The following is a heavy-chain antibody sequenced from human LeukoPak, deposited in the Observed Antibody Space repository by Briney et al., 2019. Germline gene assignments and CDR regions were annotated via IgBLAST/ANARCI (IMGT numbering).Heavy chain of an antibody. CDR3: ARGPPYEGPAARFDP. CDR1: GYTFTSYG. CDR2: INAGNGNT. Sequence: ASVKVSCKASGYTFTSYGISWVRQAPGQRLEWMGWINAGNGNTKYSQKFQGRVTITRDTSASTAYMELSSLRSEDTAVYYCARGPPYEGPAARFDPWGQGILVTVSS. D-gene: IGHD2-2*01. J-gene: IGHJ5*02. V-gene: IGHV1-3*01.